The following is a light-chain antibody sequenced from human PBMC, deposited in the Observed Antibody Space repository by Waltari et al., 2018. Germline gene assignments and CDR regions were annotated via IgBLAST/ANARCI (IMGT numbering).Light chain of an antibody. V-gene: IGKV1-39*01. CDR2: AAS. CDR1: QSISSY. CDR3: QQSYSTPRT. J-gene: IGKJ2*01. Sequence: DIQMNQSPSSLSASVGNRVTIPCRASQSISSYLNWYQQKPGKAPKVLIYAASSLQSGVPSRFSGSGSGTDFTLTISSLQPEDFATYYCQQSYSTPRTFGQGTKLEIK.